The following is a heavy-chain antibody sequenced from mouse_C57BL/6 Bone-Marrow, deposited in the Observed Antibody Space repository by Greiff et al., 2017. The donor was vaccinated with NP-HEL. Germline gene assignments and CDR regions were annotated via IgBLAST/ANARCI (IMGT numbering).Heavy chain of an antibody. CDR2: IHPNSGST. D-gene: IGHD2-3*01. CDR1: GYTFTSYW. J-gene: IGHJ3*01. V-gene: IGHV1-64*01. Sequence: QVQLQQPGAELVKPGASVKLSCKASGYTFTSYWMHWVKQRPGQGLEWIGMIHPNSGSTNYNEKFKSKATLTVDKSSSTAYIQLSSLTSEDSAVYYCAGPLDGYAYWGQGTLVTVSA. CDR3: AGPLDGYAY.